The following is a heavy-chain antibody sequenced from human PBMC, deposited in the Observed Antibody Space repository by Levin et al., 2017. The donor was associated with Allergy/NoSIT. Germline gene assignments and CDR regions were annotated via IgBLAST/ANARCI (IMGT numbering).Heavy chain of an antibody. V-gene: IGHV3-30-3*01. CDR3: ARKEYGEFGMDV. CDR1: GFTFSSYA. CDR2: ISYDGSNK. J-gene: IGHJ6*04. Sequence: GESLKISCAASGFTFSSYAMHWVRQAPGKGLEWVAVISYDGSNKYYADSVKGRFTISRDNSKNTLYLQMNSLRAEDTAVYYCARKEYGEFGMDVWGKGTTVTVSS. D-gene: IGHD2/OR15-2a*01.